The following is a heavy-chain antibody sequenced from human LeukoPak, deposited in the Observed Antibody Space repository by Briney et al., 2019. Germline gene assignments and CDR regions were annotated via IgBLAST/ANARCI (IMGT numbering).Heavy chain of an antibody. J-gene: IGHJ5*02. D-gene: IGHD5-18*01. CDR3: ARHKKVVDVDTFNWFDL. V-gene: IGHV4-39*01. CDR1: GGSISSGGDH. CDR2: VYQSGTT. Sequence: PSETLSLTCTVSGGSISSGGDHWGWISHPPGEGLGSIGSVYQSGTTYSRPSLKSRVTMSVDRSKNQFSLDLRSVSAADTAVYYCARHKKVVDVDTFNWFDLWGQGTLVSVSS.